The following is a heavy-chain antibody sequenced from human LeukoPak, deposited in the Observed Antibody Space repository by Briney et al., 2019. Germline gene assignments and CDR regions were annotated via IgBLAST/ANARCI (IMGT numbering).Heavy chain of an antibody. D-gene: IGHD1-26*01. CDR1: GGSISSYY. V-gene: IGHV4-59*08. J-gene: IGHJ4*02. CDR3: ASWSGSYPYYFDY. CDR2: IYYSGST. Sequence: SETLSLTCTVSGGSISSYYWSWIRQPPGKGLEWIGCIYYSGSTNYNPSLKSRVTISVDTSKNQFSLKLSSVTAADTAVYYCASWSGSYPYYFDYWGQGTLVTVSS.